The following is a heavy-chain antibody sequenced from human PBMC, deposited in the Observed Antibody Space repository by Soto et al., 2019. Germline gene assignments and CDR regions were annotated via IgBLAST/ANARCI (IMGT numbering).Heavy chain of an antibody. D-gene: IGHD4-17*01. Sequence: QVQLVESGGGLVKPGGSLRLSCAGSGFSFSDYYMSWIRQAPGKGLEWVSYISTSGNTIYYADSVKGRFTISRDNAKKSLYLQMNSLRADDTAVYYCARGTTVPTGVSYWGQGTLVTGSS. CDR2: ISTSGNTI. J-gene: IGHJ4*02. V-gene: IGHV3-11*01. CDR1: GFSFSDYY. CDR3: ARGTTVPTGVSY.